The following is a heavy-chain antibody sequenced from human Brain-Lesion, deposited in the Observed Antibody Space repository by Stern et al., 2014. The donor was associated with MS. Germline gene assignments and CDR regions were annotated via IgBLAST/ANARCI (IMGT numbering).Heavy chain of an antibody. Sequence: QVQLVQSGPGLVKPSQTLSLSCTVSGGSISSGGYYWSWIRQPAGKGLEWIGRIFNSGSTSYNPSLKSRVPLSIDKSQNQVSPGLNPMTAADTAVYYCARGRVVPGFQYYATDVWGQGTTVIVSS. CDR3: ARGRVVPGFQYYATDV. CDR1: GGSISSGGYY. V-gene: IGHV4-61*02. CDR2: IFNSGST. J-gene: IGHJ6*02. D-gene: IGHD2-2*01.